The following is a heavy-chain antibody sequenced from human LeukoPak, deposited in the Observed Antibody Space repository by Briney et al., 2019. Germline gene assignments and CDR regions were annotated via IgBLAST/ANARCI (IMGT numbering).Heavy chain of an antibody. CDR3: TTLSSGGGFGELYGY. CDR1: GYTFTSYD. Sequence: GASVKVSCKASGYTFTSYDINWVRQATGQGLEWMGWMNPNSGNTGYAQKFQGRVTMTRNTSISTAYMELSSLRSEDTAVYYCTTLSSGGGFGELYGYWGQGTLVTVSS. V-gene: IGHV1-8*01. D-gene: IGHD3-10*01. J-gene: IGHJ4*02. CDR2: MNPNSGNT.